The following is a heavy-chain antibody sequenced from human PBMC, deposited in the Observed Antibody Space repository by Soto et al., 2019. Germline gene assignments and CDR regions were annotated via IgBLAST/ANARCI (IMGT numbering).Heavy chain of an antibody. CDR2: IRSKANSYAT. CDR1: GFTFSGSA. D-gene: IGHD5-12*01. CDR3: TTVVATSLGYYYYGMDV. V-gene: IGHV3-73*01. Sequence: PGGSLRLSCAASGFTFSGSAMHWVRQASGKGLEWVGRIRSKANSYATAYAASVKGRFTISRDDSKNTAYLQMNSLKTEDTAVYYCTTVVATSLGYYYYGMDVWGQGTTVTVSS. J-gene: IGHJ6*02.